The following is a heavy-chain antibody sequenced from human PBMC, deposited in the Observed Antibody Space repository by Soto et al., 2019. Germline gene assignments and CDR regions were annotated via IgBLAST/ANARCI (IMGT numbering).Heavy chain of an antibody. CDR1: GFTFSDYY. Sequence: QVQLVESGGGLVKPGGSLRLSCAASGFTFSDYYMSWIRQAPGKGLEWVSYISSSGSTIYYADSVKGRFTISRDNAKNXVYLQMNSLRAEDTAVYYCARVRFYASGSSINWFDPWGQGTLVTVSS. V-gene: IGHV3-11*01. CDR3: ARVRFYASGSSINWFDP. CDR2: ISSSGSTI. J-gene: IGHJ5*02. D-gene: IGHD3-10*01.